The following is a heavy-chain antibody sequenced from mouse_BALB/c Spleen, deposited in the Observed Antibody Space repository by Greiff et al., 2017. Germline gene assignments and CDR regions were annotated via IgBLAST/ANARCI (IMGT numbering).Heavy chain of an antibody. V-gene: IGHV1-7*01. Sequence: QVQLQQSGAELAKPGASVKMSCKASGYTFTSYWMHWVKQRPGQGLEWIGYINPSTGYTAYNQKFKDKATLTADKSSSTAYMQLSSLTSEDSADYYCARYEVDCYFSMDDWGQGTTVTVAS. J-gene: IGHJ4*01. D-gene: IGHD1-1*01. CDR1: GYTFTSYW. CDR3: ARYEVDCYFSMDD. CDR2: INPSTGYT.